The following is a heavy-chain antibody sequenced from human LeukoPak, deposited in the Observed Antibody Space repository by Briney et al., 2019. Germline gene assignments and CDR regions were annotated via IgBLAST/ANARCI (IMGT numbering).Heavy chain of an antibody. Sequence: SETLSLTCTVSGGSISSSSYYWGWIRQPPGKGLEWIRSIHYSGSTYYYNPSLKSRVTISVDTSKNQFSLKLSSVTAADTAVYYCARHLGGSFYYYGMDVWGQGTTVTVSS. CDR1: GGSISSSSYY. V-gene: IGHV4-39*01. J-gene: IGHJ6*02. CDR3: ARHLGGSFYYYGMDV. D-gene: IGHD1-26*01. CDR2: IHYSGSTY.